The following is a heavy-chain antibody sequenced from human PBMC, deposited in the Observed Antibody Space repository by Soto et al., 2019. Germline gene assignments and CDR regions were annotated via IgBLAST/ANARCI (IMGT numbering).Heavy chain of an antibody. D-gene: IGHD4-17*01. CDR1: GFTFSAYS. CDR3: VSDFGDYKFDS. CDR2: MWGDGSDQ. Sequence: QVQLVESGGGVVQPGGSLRLSCAASGFTFSAYSMHWVRQAPGKGLEWVAVMWGDGSDQYYGDSVKGRFTISRDNSNNTLYLQMSSLRADDTAFYYCVSDFGDYKFDSCGQGTLVTVSS. V-gene: IGHV3-33*01. J-gene: IGHJ4*02.